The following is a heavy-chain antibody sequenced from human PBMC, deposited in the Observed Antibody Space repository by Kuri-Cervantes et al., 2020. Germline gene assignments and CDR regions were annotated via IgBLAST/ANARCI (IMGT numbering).Heavy chain of an antibody. CDR3: ARDRRYYYDSSGY. J-gene: IGHJ4*02. CDR2: INPSGGST. Sequence: ASVKVSCKASGYTFTSYYMHWVRHAPGQGLEWMGIINPSGGSTSYAQKFQGRVTITADESTSTAYLELSSLRSEDTAVYYCARDRRYYYDSSGYWGQGTLVTVSS. D-gene: IGHD3-22*01. CDR1: GYTFTSYY. V-gene: IGHV1-46*01.